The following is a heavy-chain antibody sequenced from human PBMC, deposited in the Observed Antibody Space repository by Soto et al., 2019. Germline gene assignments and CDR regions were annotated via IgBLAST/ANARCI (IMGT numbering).Heavy chain of an antibody. V-gene: IGHV4-39*01. CDR2: IYYSGST. CDR1: GGSISSSSSY. Sequence: QLQLQESGPGLVKPSETLSLTCTVSGGSISSSSSYWGWIRQPPGKGLEWIGYIYYSGSTNYNPSLKRRVTISVDTSKNQFSLKLNSVTAADTAVYYCARPPRGAATVTSVINGFDPWGQGALVTVSS. D-gene: IGHD4-17*01. J-gene: IGHJ5*02. CDR3: ARPPRGAATVTSVINGFDP.